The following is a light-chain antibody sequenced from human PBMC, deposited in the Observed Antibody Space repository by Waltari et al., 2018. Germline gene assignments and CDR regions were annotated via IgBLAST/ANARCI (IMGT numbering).Light chain of an antibody. CDR1: QSIMSW. J-gene: IGKJ2*01. Sequence: DVQMTQSPSTLSASVGDTVSITCRASQSIMSWLAWYQQKAGKAPKVLISKASTLESGVPSRFSGSESGTGFTLTISNLQPDDFATYYCQQYNTDYTFGQGTMLEIK. V-gene: IGKV1-5*03. CDR2: KAS. CDR3: QQYNTDYT.